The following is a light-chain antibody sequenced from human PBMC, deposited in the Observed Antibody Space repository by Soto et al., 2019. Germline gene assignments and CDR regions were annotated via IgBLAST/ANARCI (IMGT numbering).Light chain of an antibody. Sequence: EIVLTQSPGTLSLSPGERATLSCRASQSVISSYLAWYQQKPGQTLRLLSYGASSRATGIQDRFSGSGSGTDFTLTIRRLAPEDFAVYYCQQYGSSPFTFGHGTNVDIK. J-gene: IGKJ3*01. CDR1: QSVISSY. CDR3: QQYGSSPFT. CDR2: GAS. V-gene: IGKV3-20*01.